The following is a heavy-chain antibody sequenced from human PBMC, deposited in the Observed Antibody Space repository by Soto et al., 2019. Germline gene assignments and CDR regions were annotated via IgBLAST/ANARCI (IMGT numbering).Heavy chain of an antibody. CDR1: GFTFSDHY. Sequence: EVQLVESGGGLVQPGGSLRLSCAASGFTFSDHYMDWVRQAPGKGLEWVGRSRNKANSYSTGYAASVKGRFTISRDESKNSLYLQMNSLKTEDTAVYYCARFSGSYTRGLDYWGQGTLVTVSS. CDR3: ARFSGSYTRGLDY. CDR2: SRNKANSYST. J-gene: IGHJ4*02. D-gene: IGHD1-26*01. V-gene: IGHV3-72*01.